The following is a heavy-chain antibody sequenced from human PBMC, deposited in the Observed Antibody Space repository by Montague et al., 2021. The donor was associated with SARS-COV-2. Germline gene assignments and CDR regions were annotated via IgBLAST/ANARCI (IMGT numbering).Heavy chain of an antibody. D-gene: IGHD2-2*01. V-gene: IGHV4-34*01. J-gene: IGHJ4*02. Sequence: SETLSLTCAVYGGSFTDFYWTWIRQPPGKGLEWIGESNGRGSSNYNPSLKNRVTISVDKSKNQISLKLTSVTAADTAVYFCARQLPSYCSNNKCYPYYFDDWGQGALVTVSS. CDR3: ARQLPSYCSNNKCYPYYFDD. CDR2: SNGRGSS. CDR1: GGSFTDFY.